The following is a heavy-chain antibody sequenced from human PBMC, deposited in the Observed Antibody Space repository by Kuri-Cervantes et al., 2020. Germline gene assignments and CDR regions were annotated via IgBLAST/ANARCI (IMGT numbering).Heavy chain of an antibody. CDR1: GGSFSGYY. CDR3: ARGVRTTMVRGRYYYMDV. D-gene: IGHD3-10*01. J-gene: IGHJ6*03. Sequence: SETLSLTCAVYGGSFSGYYWSWIRQPPEKGLEWIGEINHDGSTSYNPSLKSRVTISEDTSKNQFSLKLSSVTAADTAVYYCARGVRTTMVRGRYYYMDVWGKGTTVTVSS. V-gene: IGHV4-34*01. CDR2: INHDGST.